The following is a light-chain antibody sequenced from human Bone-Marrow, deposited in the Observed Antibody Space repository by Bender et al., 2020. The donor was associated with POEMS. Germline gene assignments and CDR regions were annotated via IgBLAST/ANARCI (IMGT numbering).Light chain of an antibody. CDR1: RSDVGGFNY. J-gene: IGLJ2*01. V-gene: IGLV2-8*01. Sequence: QSALTQPRSVSGSPGQSVTISCTGTRSDVGGFNYVSWYQHYPGKGPKLVIYDVSKRPSGVPDHFSGSKSGYTASLTVSGLQAEDEADYYCSSYTGNNNVVFGGGTKLTVL. CDR3: SSYTGNNNVV. CDR2: DVS.